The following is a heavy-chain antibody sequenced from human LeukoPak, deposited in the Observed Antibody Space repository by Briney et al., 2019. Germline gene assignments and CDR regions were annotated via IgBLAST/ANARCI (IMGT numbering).Heavy chain of an antibody. D-gene: IGHD2-2*01. CDR3: ARGGMDCSSTSCPTDHNWFDP. CDR2: INHSGST. Sequence: SETLSLTCAVYGGSFSGYYWSWIRQPPGKGLEWIGEINHSGSTNYNPSLKSRVTISVDTSKNQFSLKLSSVTAADTAAYYCARGGMDCSSTSCPTDHNWFDPWGQGTLVTVSS. V-gene: IGHV4-34*01. CDR1: GGSFSGYY. J-gene: IGHJ5*02.